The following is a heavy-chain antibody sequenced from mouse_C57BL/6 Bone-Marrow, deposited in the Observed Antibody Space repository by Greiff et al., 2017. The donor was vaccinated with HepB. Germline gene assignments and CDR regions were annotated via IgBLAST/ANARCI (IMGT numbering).Heavy chain of an antibody. J-gene: IGHJ1*03. CDR1: GFTFTDYY. CDR3: ARSYYYGLFDV. V-gene: IGHV7-3*01. CDR2: IRNKANGYTT. Sequence: EVQVVESGGGLVQPGGSLSLSCAASGFTFTDYYMSWVRQPPGKALEWLGFIRNKANGYTTEYSASVKGRFTISRDNSQSILYLQMNALRAEDSATYYCARSYYYGLFDVWGTGTTVTVSS. D-gene: IGHD1-1*01.